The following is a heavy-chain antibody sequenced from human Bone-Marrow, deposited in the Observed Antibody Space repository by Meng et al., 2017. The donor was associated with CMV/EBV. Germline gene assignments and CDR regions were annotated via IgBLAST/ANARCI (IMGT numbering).Heavy chain of an antibody. Sequence: SETLSFTCTVSGGSLRSYYWSWIRQPPGKRLEWIGHIYYTGSTNYNPSLKSRLTMSVDTSKSQFSLKLSSVTAADTAVYYCARVEMATGDIDYWGQGTLVTVSS. V-gene: IGHV4-59*01. CDR2: IYYTGST. J-gene: IGHJ4*02. D-gene: IGHD5-24*01. CDR3: ARVEMATGDIDY. CDR1: GGSLRSYY.